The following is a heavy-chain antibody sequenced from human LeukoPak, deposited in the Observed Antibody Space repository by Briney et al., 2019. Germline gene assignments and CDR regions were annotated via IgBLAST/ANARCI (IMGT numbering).Heavy chain of an antibody. Sequence: KPSETLSLTCAVSGYSITSTYWWGWIRQTPGRGLEWIASLHHSGSTSYSPSLKSGVTISVDTSKNQFSLRLSSVTAADTAVYYCARVGGDDSTGHYSVDYWGQGTLVTVSS. CDR1: GYSITSTYW. CDR3: ARVGGDDSTGHYSVDY. J-gene: IGHJ4*02. V-gene: IGHV4-38-2*01. D-gene: IGHD3-22*01. CDR2: LHHSGST.